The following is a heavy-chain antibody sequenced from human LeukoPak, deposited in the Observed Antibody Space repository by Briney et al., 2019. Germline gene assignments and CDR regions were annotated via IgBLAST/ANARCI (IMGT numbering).Heavy chain of an antibody. V-gene: IGHV3-23*01. CDR2: SSGNSGRT. J-gene: IGHJ4*02. Sequence: GGSLRLSCAASGFTFSSYAMSWVRQAPGKGLEWGSSSSGNSGRTYYADSVKGRFSITRDNSNTPLYLQMNSLRAEDAAVYYCTNSTSSWERVDYWGQGTLVTVSS. D-gene: IGHD6-13*01. CDR1: GFTFSSYA. CDR3: TNSTSSWERVDY.